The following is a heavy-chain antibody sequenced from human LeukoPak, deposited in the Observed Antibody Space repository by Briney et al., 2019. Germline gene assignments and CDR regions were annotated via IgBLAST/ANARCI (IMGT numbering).Heavy chain of an antibody. V-gene: IGHV3-21*06. Sequence: GSLRLSCAASGFSFKDYAMNWVRQAPGKGLEWVSSISSINNYIWYADSVKGRFTISRDNPKNSLYLQMNSLRAEDTAVYYCARVPGGMEWSDFDYWGQGTLVAVSS. J-gene: IGHJ4*02. CDR2: ISSINNYI. CDR3: ARVPGGMEWSDFDY. CDR1: GFSFKDYA. D-gene: IGHD3-3*01.